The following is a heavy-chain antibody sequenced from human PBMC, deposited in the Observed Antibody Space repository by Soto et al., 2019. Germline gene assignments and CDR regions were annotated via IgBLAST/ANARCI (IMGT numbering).Heavy chain of an antibody. J-gene: IGHJ4*02. CDR1: GFTFSSYA. V-gene: IGHV3-30-3*01. CDR3: ARDAYNWNEQYYFDY. D-gene: IGHD1-1*01. CDR2: ISYDGSNK. Sequence: GGSLRLSCAASGFTFSSYAMHWVRQAPGKGLEWVAVISYDGSNKYYADSVKGRFTISRDNSKNTLYLQMNSLRAEDTAVYYCARDAYNWNEQYYFDYWGQGTLVTVSS.